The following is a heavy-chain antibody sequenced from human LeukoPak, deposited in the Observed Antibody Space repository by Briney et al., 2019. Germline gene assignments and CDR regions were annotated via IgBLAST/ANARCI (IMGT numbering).Heavy chain of an antibody. D-gene: IGHD5-18*01. V-gene: IGHV3-7*01. J-gene: IGHJ4*02. CDR2: IKQDGTEK. CDR3: ARDLSGVAGYTYGRGIDY. Sequence: GESLRLSCAASGFTFTTYWMSWVRQAPGKGLEWVAKIKQDGTEKYYVDSLKGRFTISRDNAKNSLYLQVNSLRVEDTAVYYCARDLSGVAGYTYGRGIDYWGQGTLVTVSS. CDR1: GFTFTTYW.